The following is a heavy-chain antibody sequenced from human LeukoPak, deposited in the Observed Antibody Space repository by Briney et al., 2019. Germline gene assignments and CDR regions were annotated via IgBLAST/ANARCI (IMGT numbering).Heavy chain of an antibody. D-gene: IGHD2-8*01. J-gene: IGHJ4*02. CDR2: ISGSGGST. CDR1: GFTFSSYA. Sequence: PGGSLRLSCAASGFTFSSYAMSWVLQAPGKGLEWVSAISGSGGSTYYADSVKGRFTISRDNSKNTLYLQMNSLRAEDTAVYYCTRARVVMVYAYFDHWGQGTLVTVSS. V-gene: IGHV3-23*01. CDR3: TRARVVMVYAYFDH.